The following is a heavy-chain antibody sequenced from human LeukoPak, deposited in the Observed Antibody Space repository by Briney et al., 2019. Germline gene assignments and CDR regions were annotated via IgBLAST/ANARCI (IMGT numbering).Heavy chain of an antibody. D-gene: IGHD3-22*01. J-gene: IGHJ6*02. CDR2: ISAYNGNT. Sequence: ASVKVSCKASGYTFPSYGISWVRQAPGQGLEWMGWISAYNGNTNYARRLQGRVTMTTDTSTSTAYMELRSLRSDDTAVYYCARDYESSGYAPMYYYYGMDVWGQGTTVTVS. CDR1: GYTFPSYG. V-gene: IGHV1-18*01. CDR3: ARDYESSGYAPMYYYYGMDV.